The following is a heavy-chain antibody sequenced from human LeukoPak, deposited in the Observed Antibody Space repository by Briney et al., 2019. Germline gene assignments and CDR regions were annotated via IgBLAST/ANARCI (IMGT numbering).Heavy chain of an antibody. D-gene: IGHD7-27*01. J-gene: IGHJ3*02. CDR2: ISPHSGFT. V-gene: IGHV1-2*02. CDR1: GYTLTGHY. CDR3: ARQTGDDALDI. Sequence: GASVKVSCKASGYTLTGHYIHWVRQAPGQGLEWMGWISPHSGFTMYPQRFQGRVTMTTDTSISTASLEVRRLRSDDTAAYYCARQTGDDALDIWGQGTMITVYS.